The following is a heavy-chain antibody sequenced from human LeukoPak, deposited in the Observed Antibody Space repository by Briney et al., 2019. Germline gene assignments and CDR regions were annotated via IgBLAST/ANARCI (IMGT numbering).Heavy chain of an antibody. Sequence: GSSVKVSCKAPGGTFSSYAISWVRQAPGQGLEWMGRIIPIFGTANYAQKFQGRVTITTDESTSTAYMELSSLRAEDTAVYYCARANFKGLTYYYDSSGYSDWGQGTLVTVSS. J-gene: IGHJ4*02. CDR1: GGTFSSYA. V-gene: IGHV1-69*05. CDR2: IIPIFGTA. D-gene: IGHD3-22*01. CDR3: ARANFKGLTYYYDSSGYSD.